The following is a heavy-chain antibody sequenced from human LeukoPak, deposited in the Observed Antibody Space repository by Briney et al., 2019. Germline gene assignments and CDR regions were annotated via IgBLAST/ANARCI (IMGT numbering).Heavy chain of an antibody. CDR1: GYTFTGYY. CDR3: ARDEEVVAATLGY. J-gene: IGHJ4*02. V-gene: IGHV1-2*06. D-gene: IGHD2-15*01. Sequence: ASVKVSCKASGYTFTGYYMHWVRQAPGQGLEWMGRINPNSGGSNYAQKFQGRVTMTRDTSISTAYMELNRLRSDDTAVYYCARDEEVVAATLGYWGQGTLVTVSS. CDR2: INPNSGGS.